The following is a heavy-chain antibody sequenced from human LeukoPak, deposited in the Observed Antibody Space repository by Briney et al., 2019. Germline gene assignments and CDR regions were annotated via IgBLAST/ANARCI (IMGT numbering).Heavy chain of an antibody. D-gene: IGHD3-22*01. CDR1: GYTFTGYY. J-gene: IGHJ4*02. V-gene: IGHV1-2*04. CDR2: INPNSGGT. Sequence: ASVKVSCKASGYTFTGYYMHWVRQAPGQGLEWMGWINPNSGGTNYAQKFQGWVTMTRDTSISTAYMELSRLRSDDTAVYYCARDGPRSGYYNGDFDYWGQGTLVTVSS. CDR3: ARDGPRSGYYNGDFDY.